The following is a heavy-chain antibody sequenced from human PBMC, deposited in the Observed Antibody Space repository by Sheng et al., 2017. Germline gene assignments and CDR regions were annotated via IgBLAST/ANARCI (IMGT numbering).Heavy chain of an antibody. J-gene: IGHJ2*01. D-gene: IGHD3-3*02. CDR1: GGSISSYY. V-gene: IGHV4-59*01. Sequence: QVQLQESGPGLVKPSETLSLTCTVSGGSISSYYWSWIRQPPGKGLEWIGYIYYSGSTNYNPSLKSRVTISVDTSKNQFSLKLSSVTAADTAVYYCARRVLISFGPGWYFDLWGRGTLVTVSS. CDR2: IYYSGST. CDR3: ARRVLISFGPGWYFDL.